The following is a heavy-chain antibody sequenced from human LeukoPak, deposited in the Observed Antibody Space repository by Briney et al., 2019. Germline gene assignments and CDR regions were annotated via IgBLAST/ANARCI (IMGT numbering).Heavy chain of an antibody. CDR3: AKQSGCYPAEFFQH. V-gene: IGHV3-23*01. J-gene: IGHJ1*01. CDR2: ISGSDDST. D-gene: IGHD1-26*01. Sequence: GGSLRLSCAASGFTFSSYAMSWVRQAPGKGLEWVSAISGSDDSTYYTDSVKGRFTISRDNSKYTLYLQMNSLRAEDTAVYYCAKQSGCYPAEFFQHWGQGTLVTVSS. CDR1: GFTFSSYA.